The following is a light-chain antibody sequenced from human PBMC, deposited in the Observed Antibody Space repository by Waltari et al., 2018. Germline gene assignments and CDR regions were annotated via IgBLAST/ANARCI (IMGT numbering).Light chain of an antibody. Sequence: QSVLTQPPSVSGTPGQRVTISCSGSSSNIGSNTVNWYQQVPGTAPKLPIYRNSQRPSGVPDRFSGSKSGTSASLAISGLQSEDEAVYYCAAWDDIVRGVFGGGTKVTVL. CDR2: RNS. J-gene: IGLJ3*02. CDR3: AAWDDIVRGV. V-gene: IGLV1-44*01. CDR1: SSNIGSNT.